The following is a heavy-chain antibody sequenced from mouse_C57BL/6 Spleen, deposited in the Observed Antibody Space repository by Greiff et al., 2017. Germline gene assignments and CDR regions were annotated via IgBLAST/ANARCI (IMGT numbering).Heavy chain of an antibody. Sequence: EVMLVESGGGLVKPGGSLKLSCAASGFTFSSYTMSWVRQTPEKRLEWVATISGGGGNTYYPDSVKGRFTISRDNAKNTLYLQMSSLRSEDTALYYCARQGYYGYFDYWGQGTTRTVSS. CDR1: GFTFSSYT. V-gene: IGHV5-9*01. CDR3: ARQGYYGYFDY. D-gene: IGHD1-1*01. CDR2: ISGGGGNT. J-gene: IGHJ2*01.